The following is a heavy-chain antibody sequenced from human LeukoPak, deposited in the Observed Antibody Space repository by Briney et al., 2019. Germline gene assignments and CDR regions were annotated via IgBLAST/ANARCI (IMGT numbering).Heavy chain of an antibody. D-gene: IGHD5-18*01. CDR3: ASTTDSYGLD. Sequence: SETLSLTCTVSGGSISSYYWSWIRQPPGKGLEWIGYIYYSGSTNYNPSLKSRVTISVDTSKNQFPLKLSSVTAADTAVYYCASTTDSYGLDWGQGTLVTVSS. CDR1: GGSISSYY. V-gene: IGHV4-59*01. CDR2: IYYSGST. J-gene: IGHJ4*02.